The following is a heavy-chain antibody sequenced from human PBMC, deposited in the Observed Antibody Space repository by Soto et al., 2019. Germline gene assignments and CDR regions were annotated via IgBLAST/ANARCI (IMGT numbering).Heavy chain of an antibody. CDR3: ARDRGKGYDFYYGMDV. V-gene: IGHV4-59*01. CDR1: GCSISSYY. D-gene: IGHD3-3*01. CDR2: IYYSGST. J-gene: IGHJ6*02. Sequence: KPSETLSLACPVSGCSISSYYWSWIRQPPGKGLEWIGYIYYSGSTNYNPSLKSRVTISVDTSKNQFSLKLSSVTAADTAVYYCARDRGKGYDFYYGMDVWGQGTTVTVSS.